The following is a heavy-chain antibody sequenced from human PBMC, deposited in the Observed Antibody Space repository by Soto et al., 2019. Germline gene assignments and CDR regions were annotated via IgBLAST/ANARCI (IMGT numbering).Heavy chain of an antibody. CDR1: GFTFSSYA. D-gene: IGHD6-19*01. J-gene: IGHJ2*01. CDR2: ISGSGGST. V-gene: IGHV3-23*01. CDR3: AKRRGDLSSGWYDWSGWYFDL. Sequence: EVQLLESGGGLVQPGGSLRLSCAASGFTFSSYAMSWVRQAPGKGLEWVSAISGSGGSTYYADSVKGRFTISRDNSKNTLYLQMNSLRAEDTAVYYCAKRRGDLSSGWYDWSGWYFDLWGRGTLVTVSS.